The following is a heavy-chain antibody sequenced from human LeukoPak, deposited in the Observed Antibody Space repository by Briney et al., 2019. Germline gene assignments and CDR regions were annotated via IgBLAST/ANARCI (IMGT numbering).Heavy chain of an antibody. V-gene: IGHV4-59*01. CDR1: GGSISSYY. Sequence: PSETLSLTCTVSGGSISSYYWSWIRQPPGKGLEWIGYIYYSGSTNYNPSLKSRVTISVDTSKNQFSLKLSSVTAADTAVYYCARVRGAYCGGDCYYYFDYWGQGTLVTVSS. D-gene: IGHD2-21*02. CDR2: IYYSGST. J-gene: IGHJ4*02. CDR3: ARVRGAYCGGDCYYYFDY.